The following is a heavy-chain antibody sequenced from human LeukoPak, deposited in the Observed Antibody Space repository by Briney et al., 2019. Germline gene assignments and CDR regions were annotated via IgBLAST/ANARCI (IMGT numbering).Heavy chain of an antibody. V-gene: IGHV3-66*01. Sequence: GGSLRLSCAASGFTVSSNYMSWVRQAPGKGLEWVSVIYSGGSTYYADSVKGRFTISRDNSKNTLYLQMNSLRAEDTAVYYCARDLIAARSGLDYWGQGTLVTVSS. CDR1: GFTVSSNY. D-gene: IGHD6-6*01. CDR3: ARDLIAARSGLDY. J-gene: IGHJ4*02. CDR2: IYSGGST.